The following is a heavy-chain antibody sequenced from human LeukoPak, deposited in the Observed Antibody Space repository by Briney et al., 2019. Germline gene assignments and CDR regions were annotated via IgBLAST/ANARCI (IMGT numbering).Heavy chain of an antibody. CDR1: GGTFSSYA. J-gene: IGHJ6*03. D-gene: IGHD3-10*01. CDR3: ARAGYRKSGSYYRSDYYYYYYMDV. CDR2: IIPIFGTA. V-gene: IGHV1-69*13. Sequence: SVKVSCKASGGTFSSYAISWVRQAPGQGLEWMGGIIPIFGTANYAQKFQGRVTITADEPTSTAYMELSSLRSEDTAVYYCARAGYRKSGSYYRSDYYYYYYMDVWGKGTTVTISS.